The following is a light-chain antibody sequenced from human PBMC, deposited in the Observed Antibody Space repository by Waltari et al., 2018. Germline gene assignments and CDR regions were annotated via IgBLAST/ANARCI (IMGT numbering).Light chain of an antibody. CDR3: SSFTNSNTWL. CDR2: EVS. Sequence: QSALTQPASVSGSPGPSNTLSCTGTTSDVGGHDYLSWYPHPPGKAPKLMIYEVSNRPSGFSNRVSCSKSGNTASLTISGLQAEDEADYYCSSFTNSNTWLFCGGTKLTVL. V-gene: IGLV2-14*01. CDR1: TSDVGGHDY. J-gene: IGLJ3*02.